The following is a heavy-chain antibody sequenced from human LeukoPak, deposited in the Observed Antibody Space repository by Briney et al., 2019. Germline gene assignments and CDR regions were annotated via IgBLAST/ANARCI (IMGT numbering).Heavy chain of an antibody. V-gene: IGHV4-59*01. CDR1: GGSISSYY. CDR3: ATRSTNDGYSSSWYQPAYYYYYMDV. J-gene: IGHJ6*03. Sequence: SETLSLTCTVSGGSISSYYWSWIRQPPGKGLEWIGYIYYSGSTNYNPSVKSRVTISVDTSKNQFSLKLSSVTAADTAVYYCATRSTNDGYSSSWYQPAYYYYYMDVWGKGTTVTVSS. CDR2: IYYSGST. D-gene: IGHD6-13*01.